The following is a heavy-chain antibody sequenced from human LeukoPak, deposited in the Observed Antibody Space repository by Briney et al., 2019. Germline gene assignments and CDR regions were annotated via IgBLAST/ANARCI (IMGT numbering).Heavy chain of an antibody. D-gene: IGHD6-19*01. J-gene: IGHJ5*02. CDR3: ARDPDQYSSEVDP. CDR2: VNPNSGGT. Sequence: ASVKVSCKASGYTFTSYDINWVRQAPGQGLEWMGWVNPNSGGTNYAQKFQGRVTMTRDTSISTAYMELSRLRSDDTAVYYCARDPDQYSSEVDPWGQGTLVTVSS. CDR1: GYTFTSYD. V-gene: IGHV1-2*02.